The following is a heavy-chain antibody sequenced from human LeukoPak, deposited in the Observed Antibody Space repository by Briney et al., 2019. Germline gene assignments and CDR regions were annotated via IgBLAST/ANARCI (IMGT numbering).Heavy chain of an antibody. CDR2: IYTSGST. D-gene: IGHD3-16*02. CDR1: GGSFSSYY. J-gene: IGHJ4*02. V-gene: IGHV4-59*10. CDR3: ARGRYYDYVWGSYRLSYFDY. Sequence: SETLSLTCAVYGGSFSSYYWSWIRQPAGKGLEWIGRIYTSGSTNYNPSLKSRVTMSVDTSKNQFSLKLSSVTAADTAVYYCARGRYYDYVWGSYRLSYFDYWGQGTLVTVSS.